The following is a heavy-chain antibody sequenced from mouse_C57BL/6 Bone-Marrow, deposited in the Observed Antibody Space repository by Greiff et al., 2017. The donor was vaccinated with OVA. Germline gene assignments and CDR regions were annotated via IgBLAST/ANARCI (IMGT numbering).Heavy chain of an antibody. D-gene: IGHD1-1*01. J-gene: IGHJ4*01. CDR3: ARGKITTVVARAMDY. CDR2: IDPSDSYT. CDR1: GYTFTSYW. V-gene: IGHV1-69*01. Sequence: QVQLKQPGAELVMPGASVKLSCKASGYTFTSYWMHWVKQRPGQGLEWIGEIDPSDSYTNYNQKFKGKSTLTVDKSSSTAYMQLSSLTSEDSAVYYCARGKITTVVARAMDYWGQGTSVTVSS.